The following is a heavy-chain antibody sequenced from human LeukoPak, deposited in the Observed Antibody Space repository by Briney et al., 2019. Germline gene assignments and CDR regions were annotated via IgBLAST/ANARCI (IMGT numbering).Heavy chain of an antibody. CDR3: ARGTGDPPDF. V-gene: IGHV1-46*01. CDR1: GYTFTSYG. Sequence: AASVKVSCKASGYTFTSYGISWVRQAPGQGLEWMGIINPSGGSTSYAQKFQGRVTMTRDTSTSTIYMELSSLRSEDTAVYYCARGTGDPPDFWGQGTLVTVSS. CDR2: INPSGGST. D-gene: IGHD2-21*02. J-gene: IGHJ4*02.